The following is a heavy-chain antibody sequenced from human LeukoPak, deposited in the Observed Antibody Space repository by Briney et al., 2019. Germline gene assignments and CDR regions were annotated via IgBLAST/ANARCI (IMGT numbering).Heavy chain of an antibody. V-gene: IGHV4-34*01. Sequence: SETLSLTCAVYGGSFSGYYWSWIRQPPGKGLEWIGEINHSGSTNYNPSLKSRVTISVDTSKNQFSLKLSSVTAADTAVYYCARDRSGDFWRGHEFSNYYYYGMDVWGQGTTVTVSS. CDR2: INHSGST. CDR1: GGSFSGYY. D-gene: IGHD3-3*01. J-gene: IGHJ6*02. CDR3: ARDRSGDFWRGHEFSNYYYYGMDV.